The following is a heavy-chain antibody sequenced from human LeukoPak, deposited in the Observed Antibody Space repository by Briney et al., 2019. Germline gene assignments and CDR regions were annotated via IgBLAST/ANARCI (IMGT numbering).Heavy chain of an antibody. J-gene: IGHJ6*02. CDR1: GFTFDDYA. CDR2: ISWNSGSI. D-gene: IGHD6-13*01. Sequence: GGSLRLSCAASGFTFDDYAIHWVRQAPGKGLEWVSGISWNSGSIGYADSVKGRFTISRDNAKNSLYLQMNSLRAEDTALYYCAKFPIAAAGRYGMDVWGQGTTVTVSS. V-gene: IGHV3-9*01. CDR3: AKFPIAAAGRYGMDV.